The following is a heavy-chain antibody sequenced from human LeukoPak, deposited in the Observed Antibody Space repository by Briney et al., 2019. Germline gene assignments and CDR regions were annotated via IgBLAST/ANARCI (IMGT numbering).Heavy chain of an antibody. D-gene: IGHD3-10*01. V-gene: IGHV3-48*03. CDR3: TRDSPGWFAY. CDR1: GFTFSSYE. J-gene: IGHJ4*02. CDR2: ISNSGSAI. Sequence: GGSLRLSCAASGFTFSSYEMNWVRQAPGKGLEWVSYISNSGSAIYYADSVKGRFAISRDNAKSPLYLQMNSLRAEDTAVYYCTRDSPGWFAYWGQGTLVTVSS.